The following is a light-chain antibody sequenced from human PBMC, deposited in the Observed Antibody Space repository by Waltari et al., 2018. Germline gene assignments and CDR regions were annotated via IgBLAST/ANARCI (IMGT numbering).Light chain of an antibody. Sequence: QSALTQPRSVSGSPAQSVTISCYGTSSDIGGYNYVSWYQQYPGKAPKLIIYDVNKRPPGVPDRFSGSKSGNTASLTISGLQTEDEADYYCCSYAGPDNHVVFGGGTKMTVL. J-gene: IGLJ2*01. CDR3: CSYAGPDNHVV. V-gene: IGLV2-11*01. CDR2: DVN. CDR1: SSDIGGYNY.